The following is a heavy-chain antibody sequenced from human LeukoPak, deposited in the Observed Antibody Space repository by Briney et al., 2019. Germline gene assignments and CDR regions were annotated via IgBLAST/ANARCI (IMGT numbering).Heavy chain of an antibody. D-gene: IGHD2-8*01. CDR2: INHSGST. CDR1: GGSISSYY. Sequence: PSETLSLTRTVSGGSISSYYWSWIRQPPGKGLEWIGEINHSGSTNYNPSLKSRVTISVDTSKNQFSLKLSSVTAADTAVYYCARAKPGWSDIWGQGTMVTVSS. CDR3: ARAKPGWSDI. V-gene: IGHV4-34*01. J-gene: IGHJ3*02.